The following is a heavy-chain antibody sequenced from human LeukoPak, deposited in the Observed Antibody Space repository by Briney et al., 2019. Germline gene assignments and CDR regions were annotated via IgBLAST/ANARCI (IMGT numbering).Heavy chain of an antibody. CDR1: GGSISSSSYY. Sequence: PSETLSLTCTVSGGSISSSSYYWGWIRQPPGKGLEWIGEINHSGSTNYNPSLKSRVTISVDTSKNQFSLKLSSVTAADTAVYYCARTTWYVAPVYYYYYMDVWGKGTTVTVSS. CDR2: INHSGST. J-gene: IGHJ6*03. CDR3: ARTTWYVAPVYYYYYMDV. D-gene: IGHD6-13*01. V-gene: IGHV4-39*07.